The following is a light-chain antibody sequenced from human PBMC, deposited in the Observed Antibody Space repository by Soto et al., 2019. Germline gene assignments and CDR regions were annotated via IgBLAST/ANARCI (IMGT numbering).Light chain of an antibody. V-gene: IGLV7-46*01. J-gene: IGLJ1*01. CDR3: LLSYPGRLYV. CDR1: TGPVTNGHF. Sequence: QAVVTQEPSLTVSPGGTVTLTCGSSTGPVTNGHFPYWFQQKPGQAPRPLIYDTDTKHSWTPARFSGSLLGDKAALTLSGARPEDEADYYFLLSYPGRLYVFGPGTKLTVL. CDR2: DTD.